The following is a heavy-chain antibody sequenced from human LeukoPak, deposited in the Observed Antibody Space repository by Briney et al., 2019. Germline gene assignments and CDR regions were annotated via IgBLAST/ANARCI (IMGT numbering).Heavy chain of an antibody. D-gene: IGHD6-19*01. Sequence: SETLSLTCTVSGGSISSYYWSWIRQPPGKGLEWIGYIYYSGSTNYNPSLKSRVTISVDTSKNQFSLKLSSVTAADTAVYYCARHVGSGCPDAFDIWGQGTMVTVSS. CDR2: IYYSGST. V-gene: IGHV4-59*08. J-gene: IGHJ3*02. CDR3: ARHVGSGCPDAFDI. CDR1: GGSISSYY.